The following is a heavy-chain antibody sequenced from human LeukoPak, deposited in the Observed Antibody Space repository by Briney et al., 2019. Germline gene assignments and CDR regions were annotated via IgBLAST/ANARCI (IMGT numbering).Heavy chain of an antibody. CDR2: INYSGST. J-gene: IGHJ4*02. CDR3: ARGEGIAVAGISYYFDY. V-gene: IGHV4-34*01. Sequence: KPSETLSLTCAVYGGSFSGYYWSWIRQPPGKGLEWIGEINYSGSTNYNPSLKSRVTISVDTSKNQFSLKLSSVTAADTAVYYCARGEGIAVAGISYYFDYWGQGTLVTVSS. CDR1: GGSFSGYY. D-gene: IGHD6-19*01.